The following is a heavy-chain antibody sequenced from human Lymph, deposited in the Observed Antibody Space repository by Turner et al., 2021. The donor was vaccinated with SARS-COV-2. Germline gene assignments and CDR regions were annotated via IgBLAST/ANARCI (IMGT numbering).Heavy chain of an antibody. CDR3: ARGDYYGSGTYPGKTFDY. CDR2: ISFDGNNK. D-gene: IGHD3-10*01. Sequence: QLQRVEPGGGVFPPGRSLRLPCAAAGCTFSRYAMHWVRQAPGKGLEWVAVISFDGNNKYYTDAVKGRFTISRDNSETTLYLQLNSLRPEDTAVYYCARGDYYGSGTYPGKTFDYWGQGTLVTVSS. J-gene: IGHJ4*02. CDR1: GCTFSRYA. V-gene: IGHV3-30-3*01.